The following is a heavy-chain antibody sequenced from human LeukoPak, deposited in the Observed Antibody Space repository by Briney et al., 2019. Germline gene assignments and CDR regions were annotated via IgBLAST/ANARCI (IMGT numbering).Heavy chain of an antibody. CDR3: ARDLRGSSGVFDY. CDR2: IYHSGST. D-gene: IGHD6-13*01. J-gene: IGHJ4*02. CDR1: GGSISSGGYS. V-gene: IGHV4-30-2*01. Sequence: SETLSLTCAVSGGSISSGGYSWSWIRQPPGKGLEWIGYIYHSGSTYYNPSLKSRVTISVDRSKNQFSLKLSSVTAADTAVYYCARDLRGSSGVFDYWGQGTLVTVSS.